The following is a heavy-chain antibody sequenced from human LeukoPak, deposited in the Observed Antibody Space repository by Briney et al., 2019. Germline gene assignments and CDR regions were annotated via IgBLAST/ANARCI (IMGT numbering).Heavy chain of an antibody. Sequence: GESLKISCKGSGYSFTSYWIGWVRQMPGKGLEWMGIIYPGDSDTRYSPSFQGQVTISADKSISTAYLQWSSLKASDTATYYCVRQSRDSSGYYSIDYWGQGTLVTVSS. J-gene: IGHJ4*02. CDR3: VRQSRDSSGYYSIDY. CDR2: IYPGDSDT. D-gene: IGHD3-22*01. CDR1: GYSFTSYW. V-gene: IGHV5-51*01.